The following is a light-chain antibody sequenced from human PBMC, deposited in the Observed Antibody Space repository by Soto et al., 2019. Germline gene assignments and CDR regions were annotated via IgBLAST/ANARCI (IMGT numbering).Light chain of an antibody. CDR2: DAS. CDR1: QSVTKY. J-gene: IGKJ4*01. CDR3: QQRTIWLLT. Sequence: EIVLTQSPATLSLSPGERATLSCRASQSVTKYLSWYQQKFGQAPRLLIYDASNRATGIPARFSGSGSGTDFTLTISSLEPEDFAVYYCQQRTIWLLTFGGGTKVEIK. V-gene: IGKV3-11*01.